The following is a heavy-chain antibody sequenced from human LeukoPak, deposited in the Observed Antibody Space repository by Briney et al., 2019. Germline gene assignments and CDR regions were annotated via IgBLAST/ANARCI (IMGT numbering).Heavy chain of an antibody. CDR2: IVVGSGNT. CDR3: AADSSGLVQYDY. D-gene: IGHD6-19*01. V-gene: IGHV1-58*01. CDR1: GFTFTSSA. Sequence: SVKVSCKASGFTFTSSAVQWVRQARGQRLEWIGWIVVGSGNTNYAQKFQERVTITRDMSTSTAYMELSSLRSEDTAVYYCAADSSGLVQYDYWGQGTLATVSS. J-gene: IGHJ4*02.